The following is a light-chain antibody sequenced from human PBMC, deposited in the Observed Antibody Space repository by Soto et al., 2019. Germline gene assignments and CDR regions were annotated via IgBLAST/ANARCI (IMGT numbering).Light chain of an antibody. CDR3: GTWDSSLSAVV. CDR2: END. V-gene: IGLV1-51*02. J-gene: IGLJ7*01. CDR1: SSNIGNNY. Sequence: QSVLTQPPSVSAAPGQKVTISCSGTSSNIGNNYVSWYQQLPGTAPKVLIYENDKRPSGIPDRFSGSKSGTSATLAITGLQTGDEADYYCGTWDSSLSAVVFGGGTQLTVL.